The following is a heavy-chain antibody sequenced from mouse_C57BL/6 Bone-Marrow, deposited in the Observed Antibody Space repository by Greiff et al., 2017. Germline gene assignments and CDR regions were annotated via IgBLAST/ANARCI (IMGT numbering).Heavy chain of an antibody. CDR1: GFTFSDYY. J-gene: IGHJ2*01. V-gene: IGHV5-12*01. CDR2: ISNGGGST. CDR3: ARDYYGSSDY. Sequence: EVQRVESGGGLVQPGGSLKLSCAASGFTFSDYYMYWVRQTPEKRLEWVAYISNGGGSTYYPDTVKGRFTISRDNAKNTLYLQRSRLKSEDTAMYYCARDYYGSSDYWGQGTTLTVSS. D-gene: IGHD1-1*01.